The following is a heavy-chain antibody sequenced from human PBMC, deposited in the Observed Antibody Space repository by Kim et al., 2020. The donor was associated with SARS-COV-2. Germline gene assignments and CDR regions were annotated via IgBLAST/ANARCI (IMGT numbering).Heavy chain of an antibody. CDR2: ISYDGSNK. Sequence: GGSLRLSCAASGFTFSSYAMHWVRQAPGKGLEWVAVISYDGSNKYYADSVKGRFTISRDNSKNTLYLQMNSLRAEDTAVYYCARDLFFTPNGDYGDYTFDYWGPGTLVTVSS. V-gene: IGHV3-30-3*01. CDR1: GFTFSSYA. J-gene: IGHJ4*02. D-gene: IGHD4-17*01. CDR3: ARDLFFTPNGDYGDYTFDY.